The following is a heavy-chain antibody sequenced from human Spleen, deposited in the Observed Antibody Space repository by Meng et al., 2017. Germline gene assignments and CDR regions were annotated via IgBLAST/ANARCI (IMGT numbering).Heavy chain of an antibody. CDR2: IDPKTGDT. J-gene: IGHJ4*01. Sequence: ASVKVSCKPSGYNFPDYYIHWVRRAPGQGLEWMGRIDPKTGDTHYALKFQGRVTMTGDTSIRTAYMELSGLRSDDTAMYYCARDEDISAAGKLFGDYWGHGTLVTVSS. CDR3: ARDEDISAAGKLFGDY. V-gene: IGHV1-2*06. D-gene: IGHD6-13*01. CDR1: GYNFPDYY.